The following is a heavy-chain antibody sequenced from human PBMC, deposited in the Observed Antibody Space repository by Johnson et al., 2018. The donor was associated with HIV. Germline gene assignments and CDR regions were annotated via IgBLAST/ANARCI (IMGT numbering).Heavy chain of an antibody. Sequence: VQLVESGGGVVQPGGSLRLSCAASGFTFSSYGMHWVRQAPGKGLEWVSSISGGSTYYADSRKGRFTISRDNSKNRLYLQMNSLRAEDTAVYFCARGVKQQLSVVDAFDIWGQGTMVTVSS. CDR2: ISGGST. J-gene: IGHJ3*02. CDR1: GFTFSSYG. CDR3: ARGVKQQLSVVDAFDI. D-gene: IGHD6-13*01. V-gene: IGHV3-38-3*01.